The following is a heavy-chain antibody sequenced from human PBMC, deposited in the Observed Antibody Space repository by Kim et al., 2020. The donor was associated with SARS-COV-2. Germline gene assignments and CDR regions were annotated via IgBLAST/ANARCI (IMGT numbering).Heavy chain of an antibody. CDR2: DT. D-gene: IGHD3-16*01. J-gene: IGHJ4*02. V-gene: IGHV5-51*01. Sequence: DTRYSQTCQGQVTISADKSINTAYLQWTSLKASDTAMYYCASRGGAGFDYWGQGTLITVSS. CDR3: ASRGGAGFDY.